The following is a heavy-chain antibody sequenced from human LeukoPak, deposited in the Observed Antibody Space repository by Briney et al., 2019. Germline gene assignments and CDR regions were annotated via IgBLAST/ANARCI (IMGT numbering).Heavy chain of an antibody. D-gene: IGHD2-2*01. CDR3: ARSSRGYCSSTSCLTDY. CDR1: GGTFSSYA. CDR2: IIPILGIA. J-gene: IGHJ4*02. Sequence: GASVKVSCKASGGTFSSYAISWVRQAPGQGLEWMGRIIPILGIANYAQKFQGRVTITADKSTSTAYMELSSLRSEDTAVYYCARSSRGYCSSTSCLTDYWGQGTLVTVSS. V-gene: IGHV1-69*04.